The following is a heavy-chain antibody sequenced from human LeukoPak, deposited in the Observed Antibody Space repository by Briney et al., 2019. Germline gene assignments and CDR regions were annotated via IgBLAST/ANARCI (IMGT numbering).Heavy chain of an antibody. Sequence: PSQTLSLTCTVSGGSISSGSYYWSWIRQPAGKGLEWIGRIYTSGSTNYNPSLKSRVTISVDTSKNQFSLKLSSVTAADTAVYYCAREIYSSSWSFDPWGQGTLVTVSS. CDR3: AREIYSSSWSFDP. CDR1: GGSISSGSYY. D-gene: IGHD6-13*01. V-gene: IGHV4-61*02. J-gene: IGHJ5*02. CDR2: IYTSGST.